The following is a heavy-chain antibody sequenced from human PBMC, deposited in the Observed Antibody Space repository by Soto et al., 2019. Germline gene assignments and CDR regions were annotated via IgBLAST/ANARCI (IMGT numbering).Heavy chain of an antibody. V-gene: IGHV3-7*01. CDR3: ARPRGYDTLTGYPYYFDS. D-gene: IGHD3-9*01. J-gene: IGHJ4*02. Sequence: PGGSLRLSCVASGFTFSSYWMSWVRQAPGKGLEWVANVKQDGSRKYYVDSVKGRFSISRDNARNSLYLQMDSLRVEDTAAYYCARPRGYDTLTGYPYYFDSWGQSTLVTVSS. CDR1: GFTFSSYW. CDR2: VKQDGSRK.